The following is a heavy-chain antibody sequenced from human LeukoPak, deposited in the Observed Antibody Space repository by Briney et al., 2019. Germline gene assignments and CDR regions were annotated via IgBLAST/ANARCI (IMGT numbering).Heavy chain of an antibody. CDR1: GYTFTGYY. Sequence: GASVKVSCKASGYTFTGYYMHWVRQAPGQGLEWMGWINPNSGGTNYAQKFQGWVTMTRDTSISTAYMELSRLRSDDTAVYYCARRSTSWTGGVDAFDIWGQGTMVTVSS. CDR2: INPNSGGT. J-gene: IGHJ3*02. CDR3: ARRSTSWTGGVDAFDI. D-gene: IGHD2-2*01. V-gene: IGHV1-2*04.